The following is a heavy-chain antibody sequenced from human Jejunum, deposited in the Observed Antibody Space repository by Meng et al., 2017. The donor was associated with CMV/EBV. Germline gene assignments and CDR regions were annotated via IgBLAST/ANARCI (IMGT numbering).Heavy chain of an antibody. CDR3: ARTNWNYVWFDP. J-gene: IGHJ5*02. Sequence: CCVSFGPSYLSCIGPPAGTGVAWVGYILRGWPTNYDPSLKSRVTLSVDTSKNQFSLKLSSVTAADTAVYYCARTNWNYVWFDPWGQGTLVTVSS. V-gene: IGHV4-59*01. CDR2: ILRGWPT. CDR1: CVSFGPSY. D-gene: IGHD1-7*01.